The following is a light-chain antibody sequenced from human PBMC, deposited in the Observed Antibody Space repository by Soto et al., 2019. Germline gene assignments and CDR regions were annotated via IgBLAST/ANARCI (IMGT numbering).Light chain of an antibody. J-gene: IGLJ3*02. CDR2: GSS. CDR3: QSYDKSLSGSV. V-gene: IGLV1-40*01. Sequence: QSALTQPPTVSGAPGQTVTISCTGSSSNLGARYDVHWYQQVPGKAPKLLIFGSSDRASGVPVRFSGSKSGTSASLAITGLQADDEATYFCQSYDKSLSGSVFGGGTKLTVL. CDR1: SSNLGARYD.